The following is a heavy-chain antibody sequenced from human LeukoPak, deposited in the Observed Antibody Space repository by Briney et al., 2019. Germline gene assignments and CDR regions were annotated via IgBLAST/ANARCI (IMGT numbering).Heavy chain of an antibody. D-gene: IGHD5-18*01. CDR1: GGSISSYY. J-gene: IGHJ6*03. V-gene: IGHV4-4*07. CDR2: IYTSGST. CDR3: ARVSGYSYGYYYYYDMDG. Sequence: SETLSLTCTASGGSISSYYWSWIRQPAGQGLEWIGRIYTSGSTNYNPSLKSRVNMSVDTSKNQFSLKLSSVTAADTAVYYCARVSGYSYGYYYYYDMDGLGKGATVTVS.